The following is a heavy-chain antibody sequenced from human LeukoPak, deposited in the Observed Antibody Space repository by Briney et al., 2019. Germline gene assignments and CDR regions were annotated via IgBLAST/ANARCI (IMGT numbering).Heavy chain of an antibody. CDR3: ARVSSSWYLQGFQH. V-gene: IGHV4-34*01. Sequence: SETLSLTCAVYGGSFSGYYWSWIRQPPGKGLEWIGEINHSGSTNYNPSLKSRVTISVDTSKNQFSLKLSSVTAADTAVYYCARVSSSWYLQGFQHWGQGTLVTVSS. J-gene: IGHJ1*01. CDR1: GGSFSGYY. D-gene: IGHD6-13*01. CDR2: INHSGST.